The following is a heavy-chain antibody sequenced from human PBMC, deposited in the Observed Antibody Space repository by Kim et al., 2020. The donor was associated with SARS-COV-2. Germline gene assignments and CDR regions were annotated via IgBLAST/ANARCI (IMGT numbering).Heavy chain of an antibody. V-gene: IGHV4-39*01. D-gene: IGHD3-16*01. J-gene: IGHJ4*02. CDR1: GGSISSSSYY. Sequence: SETLSLTCTVSGGSISSSSYYWGWIRQPPGKGLEWIGSIYYSGSTYYNPSLKSRVTISVDTSKNQFSLKLSSVTAADTAVYYCARLLAYWGYPLAAFDYWGQGTLVTVSS. CDR2: IYYSGST. CDR3: ARLLAYWGYPLAAFDY.